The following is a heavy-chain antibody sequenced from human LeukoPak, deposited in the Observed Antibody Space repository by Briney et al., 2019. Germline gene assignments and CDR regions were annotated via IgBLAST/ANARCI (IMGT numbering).Heavy chain of an antibody. CDR2: ISSSSSYM. CDR3: ARVQDYYYYYGMDV. Sequence: GGSLRLSCAASGFTFSSYSMNWVRQAPGKGLEWVSSISSSSSYMYYADSVKGRFTISRDNAKNSLYLQMNSLRAEDTAVYYCARVQDYYYYYGMDVWGQGTTDTVSS. J-gene: IGHJ6*02. V-gene: IGHV3-21*01. CDR1: GFTFSSYS.